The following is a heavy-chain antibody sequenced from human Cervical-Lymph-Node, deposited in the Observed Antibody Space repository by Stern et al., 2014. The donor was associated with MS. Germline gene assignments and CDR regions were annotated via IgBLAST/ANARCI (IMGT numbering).Heavy chain of an antibody. D-gene: IGHD5-18*01. V-gene: IGHV3-30*02. Sequence: DSVKGRFTISRDNSKNTLYLQMNSLRAEDTAVYYCAKATWSGDTYGNYYFDYWGQGTLVTVSS. J-gene: IGHJ4*02. CDR3: AKATWSGDTYGNYYFDY.